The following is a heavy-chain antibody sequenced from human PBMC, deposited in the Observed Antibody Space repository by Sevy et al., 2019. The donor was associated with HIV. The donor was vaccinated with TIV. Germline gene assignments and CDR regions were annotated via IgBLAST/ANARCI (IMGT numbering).Heavy chain of an antibody. D-gene: IGHD3-22*01. V-gene: IGHV3-30*18. CDR3: AKDLDYFDSSAGPSSLIYNYYYGLED. CDR1: GFTFSSFG. CDR2: ISYDGSNK. J-gene: IGHJ6*02. Sequence: GGSLRLSCAASGFTFSSFGMHWVRQAPGKGLEWVSFISYDGSNKKYADSVKGRLTVSRDKFKNTLYLQMNSLRAQDTAVYYWAKDLDYFDSSAGPSSLIYNYYYGLEDWGPGTTVTVSS.